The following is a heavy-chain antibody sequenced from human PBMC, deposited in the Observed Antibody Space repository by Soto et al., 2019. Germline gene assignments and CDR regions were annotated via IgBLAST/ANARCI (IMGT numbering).Heavy chain of an antibody. Sequence: GGSPRLSCAASGFTFSSYAMSWVRQAPGKGLEWVSAISGSGGSTYYADSVKGRFTISRDNSKNTLYLQMNSLRAEDTAVYYCAKHYGDPYYFDYWGQGTLVTVSS. V-gene: IGHV3-23*01. D-gene: IGHD4-17*01. J-gene: IGHJ4*02. CDR3: AKHYGDPYYFDY. CDR1: GFTFSSYA. CDR2: ISGSGGST.